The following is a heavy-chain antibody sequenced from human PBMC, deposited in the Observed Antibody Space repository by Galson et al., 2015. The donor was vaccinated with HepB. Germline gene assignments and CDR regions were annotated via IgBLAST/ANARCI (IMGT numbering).Heavy chain of an antibody. J-gene: IGHJ4*02. CDR1: GFTLDTFS. V-gene: IGHV3-48*01. D-gene: IGHD3-22*01. CDR2: ISGRSGSI. CDR3: ARDATYDSSGYQYFFDY. Sequence: SLRLSCAASGFTLDTFSMNWVRQAPGKGLEWVSHISGRSGSIVYADSVKGRFTISRDDAKNSLYLQMNSLRAEDTAVYYCARDATYDSSGYQYFFDYWGQGTLVTVSS.